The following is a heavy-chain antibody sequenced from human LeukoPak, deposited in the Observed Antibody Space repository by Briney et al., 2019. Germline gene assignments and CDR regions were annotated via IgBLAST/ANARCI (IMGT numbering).Heavy chain of an antibody. V-gene: IGHV4-59*12. CDR3: ARESLIAAAANWFDP. Sequence: SETLSLTCTVSGGSISSYYWSWIRQPPGKGLEWIGYIYYSGSTNYNPSLKSRVTISVDTSKNQFSLKLSSVTAADTAVYYCARESLIAAAANWFDPWGQGTLVTVSS. CDR2: IYYSGST. D-gene: IGHD6-13*01. J-gene: IGHJ5*02. CDR1: GGSISSYY.